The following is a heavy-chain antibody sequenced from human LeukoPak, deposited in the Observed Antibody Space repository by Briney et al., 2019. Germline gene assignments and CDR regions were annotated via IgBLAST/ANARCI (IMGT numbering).Heavy chain of an antibody. Sequence: GGSLRLSCAASGFTFSSYEMHWVRQAPGKGLEYVSAISSNGDSTYYANFVKGRFIISRDNSKNTLYLQMGSLRPEDMAVYYCARDRPGNVWGEGTTVTVSS. J-gene: IGHJ6*04. CDR3: ARDRPGNV. CDR1: GFTFSSYE. V-gene: IGHV3-64*01. CDR2: ISSNGDST.